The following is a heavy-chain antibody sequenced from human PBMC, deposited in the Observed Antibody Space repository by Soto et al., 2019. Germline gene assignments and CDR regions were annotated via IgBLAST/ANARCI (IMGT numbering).Heavy chain of an antibody. CDR3: ARHFAYYFDY. D-gene: IGHD3-3*01. J-gene: IGHJ4*02. CDR2: IYYSGST. V-gene: IGHV4-59*08. Sequence: RRIRQPPGKGLEWIGYIYYSGSTNYNPSLKSRVTISVDTSKNQFSLKLSSVTAADTAVYYCARHFAYYFDYWGQGTLVTVSS.